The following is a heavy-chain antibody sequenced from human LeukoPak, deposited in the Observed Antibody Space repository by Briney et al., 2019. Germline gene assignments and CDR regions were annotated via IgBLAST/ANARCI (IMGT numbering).Heavy chain of an antibody. J-gene: IGHJ4*02. CDR2: ISGSSLYI. V-gene: IGHV3-21*01. D-gene: IGHD3-22*01. CDR3: ARDPPYYDNSGYYYDY. Sequence: GGSLRLSCAASGFTFSPYSMNWVRQAPGKGLEWVSSISGSSLYIYYADSVKGRFTISRDNAKNSLYLQINSLSAEDTAVYYCARDPPYYDNSGYYYDYWGQGTLVTVSS. CDR1: GFTFSPYS.